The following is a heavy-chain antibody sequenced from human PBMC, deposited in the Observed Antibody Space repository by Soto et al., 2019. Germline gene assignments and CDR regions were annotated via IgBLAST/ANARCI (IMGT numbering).Heavy chain of an antibody. V-gene: IGHV1-3*01. Sequence: QVQLVQSGAEVKKPGASVKVSCKASGYTFTSYAMHWVRQAPGQRLEWMGWINAGNGNTKYSQKFQGRVTITRDTSESTAYMALSSLRSEDTAVYYCARARVYRSGWFKTDNWFDPWGQGTLVTVSS. J-gene: IGHJ5*02. CDR3: ARARVYRSGWFKTDNWFDP. D-gene: IGHD6-19*01. CDR1: GYTFTSYA. CDR2: INAGNGNT.